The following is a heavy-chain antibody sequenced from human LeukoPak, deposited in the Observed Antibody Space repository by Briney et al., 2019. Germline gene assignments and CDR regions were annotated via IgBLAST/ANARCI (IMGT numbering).Heavy chain of an antibody. V-gene: IGHV3-21*01. CDR1: GFTFSSYS. CDR2: ISSGSSYI. Sequence: GGSLRLSCVASGFTFSSYSMNWVRQAPGKGLEWVSSISSGSSYIYYADSVKGRFTISRDNAKNSLYLQMNSLRAEDTAVYYCARVEIVVVPAAISYYYYYYMDVWGKGTTVTVSS. CDR3: ARVEIVVVPAAISYYYYYYMDV. J-gene: IGHJ6*03. D-gene: IGHD2-2*03.